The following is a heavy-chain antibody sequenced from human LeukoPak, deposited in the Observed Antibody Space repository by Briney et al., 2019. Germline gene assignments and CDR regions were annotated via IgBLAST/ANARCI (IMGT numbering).Heavy chain of an antibody. CDR2: ITADGTE. CDR3: TTAPTRGWLPYFDY. V-gene: IGHV3-15*01. Sequence: GGSLRLSCAVSGLTFSDAWISWVRQAPGKGREWVARITADGTEDYAAPVNARFTASRDDSKTTVYLQMNSLTTEDTAVYYCTTAPTRGWLPYFDYWGQGTVVTVSS. D-gene: IGHD5-24*01. CDR1: GLTFSDAW. J-gene: IGHJ4*02.